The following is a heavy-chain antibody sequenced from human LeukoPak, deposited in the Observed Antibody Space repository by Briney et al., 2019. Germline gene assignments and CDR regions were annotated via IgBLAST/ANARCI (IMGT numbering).Heavy chain of an antibody. D-gene: IGHD5-18*01. CDR1: GFTFSSYS. Sequence: GGSLRLSCAASGFTFSSYSMTWVRQAPGKGLEWVSSISSSSSYIYYADSVKGRFTISRDNAKNSLYLQMNSLRAEDTAVYCCARGIQLWTTYYYYGMDVWGQGTTVTVSS. CDR3: ARGIQLWTTYYYYGMDV. CDR2: ISSSSSYI. J-gene: IGHJ6*02. V-gene: IGHV3-21*01.